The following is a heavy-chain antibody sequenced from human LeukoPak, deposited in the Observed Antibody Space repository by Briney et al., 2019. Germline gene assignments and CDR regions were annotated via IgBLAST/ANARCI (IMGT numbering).Heavy chain of an antibody. J-gene: IGHJ5*02. V-gene: IGHV3-23*01. CDR3: AKGGQDFDLWRFDL. D-gene: IGHD3-3*01. CDR2: ISDTGGRT. Sequence: GGSLRLSCASSGFSFSDSAVSWVRHSPGEGLKWVSSISDTGGRTYYADSVKGRFTITRDNSRNTVNLQMNGLRADDTARYYCAKGGQDFDLWRFDLWGQGILVIVFS. CDR1: GFSFSDSA.